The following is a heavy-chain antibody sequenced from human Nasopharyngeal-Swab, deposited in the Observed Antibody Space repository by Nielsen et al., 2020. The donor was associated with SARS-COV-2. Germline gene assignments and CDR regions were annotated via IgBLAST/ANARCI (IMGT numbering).Heavy chain of an antibody. CDR2: ISYDGSNK. CDR1: GFTFSSYG. V-gene: IGHV3-30*18. J-gene: IGHJ5*02. CDR3: AKGLITMIVVGYNWFDP. D-gene: IGHD3-22*01. Sequence: GRSLRLSCAASGFTFSSYGMHWVRQAPGKGLEWVAVISYDGSNKYYADSVKGRFTISRDNSKNTLYLQMNSLRAEDTAVYYCAKGLITMIVVGYNWFDPWGQGTLVTVSS.